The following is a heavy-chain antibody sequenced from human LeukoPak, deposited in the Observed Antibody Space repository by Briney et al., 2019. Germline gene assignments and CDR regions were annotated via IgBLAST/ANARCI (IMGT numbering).Heavy chain of an antibody. D-gene: IGHD3-10*01. CDR2: IYSGGST. CDR3: ARLPSGDY. CDR1: SFTVSSSY. J-gene: IGHJ4*02. Sequence: GGSLRLSCAASSFTVSSSYMTWVRQAPGKGLEWVSIIYSGGSTYYADSVKGRFTISRDISKNTLYLQMNSLRAEDMAVYYCARLPSGDYWGQGTLVTVSS. V-gene: IGHV3-66*04.